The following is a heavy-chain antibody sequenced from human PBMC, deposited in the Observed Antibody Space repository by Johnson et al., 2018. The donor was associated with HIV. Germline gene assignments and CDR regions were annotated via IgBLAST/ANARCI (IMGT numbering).Heavy chain of an antibody. V-gene: IGHV3-7*01. D-gene: IGHD5-24*01. CDR1: GFTFSSYW. CDR3: ARDHEMATIGDAFDI. Sequence: VQLVESGGGLVQPGGSLRLSCAASGFTFSSYWMSWVRQAPGKGLEWVANIKQDGSETYYVDSVKGRFTISRDNAKNSLYLQMNSLRAEDTAVYYCARDHEMATIGDAFDIWGQGTMVTVSS. J-gene: IGHJ3*02. CDR2: IKQDGSET.